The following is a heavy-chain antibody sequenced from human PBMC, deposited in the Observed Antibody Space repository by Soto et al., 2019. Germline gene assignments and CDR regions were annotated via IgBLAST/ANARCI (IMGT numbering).Heavy chain of an antibody. CDR2: IWYDGNNK. V-gene: IGHV3-33*01. CDR3: ARGLHSLFDY. J-gene: IGHJ4*02. CDR1: GFIFSNYG. D-gene: IGHD2-21*01. Sequence: GGSLRLSCAASGFIFSNYGMHWVRQAPGKGLEWLAVIWYDGNNKYYADSVKGRFTISRDDSNNTLYMQMTSLRADDTAVYYCARGLHSLFDYWGQGTLVTVSS.